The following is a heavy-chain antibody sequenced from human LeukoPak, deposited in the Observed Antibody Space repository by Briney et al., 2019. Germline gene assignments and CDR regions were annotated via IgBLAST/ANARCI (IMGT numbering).Heavy chain of an antibody. V-gene: IGHV3-23*01. Sequence: GGSLRLSCVASGFTFSTHAMSWVRLAPGKWLEWVSAIGGSDGSTYYAASVKGRFTISRDNSKDTLYLQMNSLRVEDTAAYYCAKRDSSGSYPYYFDYWGQGTLVTVSS. CDR1: GFTFSTHA. J-gene: IGHJ4*02. CDR3: AKRDSSGSYPYYFDY. CDR2: IGGSDGST. D-gene: IGHD3-22*01.